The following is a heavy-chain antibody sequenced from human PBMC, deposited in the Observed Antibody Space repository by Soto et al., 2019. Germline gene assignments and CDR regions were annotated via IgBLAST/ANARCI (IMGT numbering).Heavy chain of an antibody. Sequence: GGSLRLSCAASGFTFSSYGMHWVRQAPGKGLEWVSFICISSSYIYYADSVKGRFTISRDNAKNSLYLQMNSLRAEDTAVYYCARDRGGVNIVLMVYANDAFDIWGQGTMVTVSS. CDR2: ICISSSYI. CDR3: ARDRGGVNIVLMVYANDAFDI. CDR1: GFTFSSYG. D-gene: IGHD2-8*01. J-gene: IGHJ3*02. V-gene: IGHV3-21*01.